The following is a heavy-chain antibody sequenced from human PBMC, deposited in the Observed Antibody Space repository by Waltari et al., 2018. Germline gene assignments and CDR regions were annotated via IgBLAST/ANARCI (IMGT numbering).Heavy chain of an antibody. CDR2: IYYSGST. Sequence: QVQLQESGPGLVKPSETLSLTCTVSGGSISSYYWSWIRQPPGKGLEWIGYIYYSGSTNYNPSIKGRVTISVDTSKTQFSLKLSSVTAADTAVYYCARGDRDTAMADYWGQGTLVTVSS. D-gene: IGHD5-18*01. V-gene: IGHV4-59*01. CDR3: ARGDRDTAMADY. CDR1: GGSISSYY. J-gene: IGHJ4*02.